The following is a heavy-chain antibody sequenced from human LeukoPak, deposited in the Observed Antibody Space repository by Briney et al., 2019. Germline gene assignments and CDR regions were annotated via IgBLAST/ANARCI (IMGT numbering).Heavy chain of an antibody. Sequence: SETLSLTCAVYGGSFSGYYWSWIRQPPGKGLEWIGEINHSGSTNYNPSLKSRVTISVDTSKNQFSLKLSSVTAADTAVYYCAGKRVIVATLRAQRSPFFDIWGQGTMVTVSS. J-gene: IGHJ3*02. CDR3: AGKRVIVATLRAQRSPFFDI. CDR2: INHSGST. V-gene: IGHV4-34*01. CDR1: GGSFSGYY. D-gene: IGHD5-12*01.